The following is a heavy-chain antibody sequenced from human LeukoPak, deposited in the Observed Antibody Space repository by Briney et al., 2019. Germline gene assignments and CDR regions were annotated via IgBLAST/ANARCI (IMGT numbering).Heavy chain of an antibody. J-gene: IGHJ4*02. CDR2: IYQSGST. CDR1: GGSFSGYY. V-gene: IGHV4-34*01. D-gene: IGHD3-16*01. CDR3: ARDVVSGGYIDY. Sequence: SETLSLTCAVYGGSFSGYYWSWIRQPPGKGLEWIGSIYQSGSTYYNPSLKSRVTISVDTSKNQYSLKLSSVTAADTAVYYCARDVVSGGYIDYWGQGTLVTVSS.